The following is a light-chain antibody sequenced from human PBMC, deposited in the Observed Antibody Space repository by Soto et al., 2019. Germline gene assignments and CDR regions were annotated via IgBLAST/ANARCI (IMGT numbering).Light chain of an antibody. Sequence: TQPPTASGSPGQSVSISCSGTSSDVGGYNYVSWYQHHPGKAPKLMIYEVNKRPSGVPDRFSGSKSGNTASLTVSGLPAEDEADDSCSSYAGTSTVFGTATKLTVL. V-gene: IGLV2-8*01. J-gene: IGLJ1*01. CDR2: EVN. CDR3: SSYAGTSTV. CDR1: SSDVGGYNY.